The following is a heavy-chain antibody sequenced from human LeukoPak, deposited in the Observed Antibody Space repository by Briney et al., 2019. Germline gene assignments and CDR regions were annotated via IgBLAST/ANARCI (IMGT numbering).Heavy chain of an antibody. CDR3: ARQEYRSGWFLDY. CDR2: ISGSGGDT. V-gene: IGHV3-23*01. J-gene: IGHJ4*02. D-gene: IGHD6-19*01. Sequence: GGSLRLSCAASGFTFSNYAMSWVRQAPGKGLEWVSVISGSGGDTYYAASVKGRFTISRDNSKNTLYLQMNSLRVEDTAVYYCARQEYRSGWFLDYWGQGTLVTVSS. CDR1: GFTFSNYA.